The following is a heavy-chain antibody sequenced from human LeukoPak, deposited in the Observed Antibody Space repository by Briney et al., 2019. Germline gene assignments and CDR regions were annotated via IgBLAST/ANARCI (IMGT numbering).Heavy chain of an antibody. CDR2: IKQDGSEK. J-gene: IGHJ4*02. D-gene: IGHD6-13*01. V-gene: IGHV3-7*01. CDR3: ARSLYPSGSFFDY. Sequence: GGSLRLSCAASGLTFSSYWMSWVRQAPGKGLEWVANIKQDGSEKYYVDSVKGRFTISRDNAKNSLYLQMNSLRAEDTAVYYCARSLYPSGSFFDYWGQGTLVTVSS. CDR1: GLTFSSYW.